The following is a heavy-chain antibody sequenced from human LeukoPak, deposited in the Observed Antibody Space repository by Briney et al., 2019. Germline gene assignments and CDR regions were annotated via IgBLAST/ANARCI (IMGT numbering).Heavy chain of an antibody. CDR1: GFSFSVYA. CDR3: AKARGATVNDPADY. Sequence: PGGSLRLSCAASGFSFSVYATNWVRQAPGKGLEWVSSFGGSGGGPWHAASVKGRFSISRDNSKNTLYLQMSSLSDEDTALYYCAKARGATVNDPADYWGQGILVTVSS. D-gene: IGHD1-26*01. J-gene: IGHJ4*02. CDR2: FGGSGGGP. V-gene: IGHV3-23*01.